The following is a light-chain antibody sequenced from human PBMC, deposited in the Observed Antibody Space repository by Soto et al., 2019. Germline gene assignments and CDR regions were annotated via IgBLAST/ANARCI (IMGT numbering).Light chain of an antibody. CDR2: KAS. Sequence: DIQMTQSPSTLSGSVGDRVTITCRASQTISSWLAWYQQKPGKAPKLLIYKASTLKSGVPSRFSGSGSGTEFTLTISSLQPDDFATYYCQQYHRYSRTFGQGTKV. V-gene: IGKV1-5*03. CDR1: QTISSW. J-gene: IGKJ1*01. CDR3: QQYHRYSRT.